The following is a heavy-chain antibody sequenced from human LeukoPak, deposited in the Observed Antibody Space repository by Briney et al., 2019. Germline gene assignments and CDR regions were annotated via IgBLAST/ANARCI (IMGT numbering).Heavy chain of an antibody. CDR2: ISGSGNTI. J-gene: IGHJ5*02. D-gene: IGHD3-22*01. CDR3: ATAPRTMIVILA. V-gene: IGHV3-11*01. Sequence: PGGSLRLSCAASGFTFSDYYMSWIRQASGKGLEWVSYISGSGNTIYYADSVKGRFTISRDNAKNSLYLQMNSLRAEDTAVYYCATAPRTMIVILAWGQGTLVTVSS. CDR1: GFTFSDYY.